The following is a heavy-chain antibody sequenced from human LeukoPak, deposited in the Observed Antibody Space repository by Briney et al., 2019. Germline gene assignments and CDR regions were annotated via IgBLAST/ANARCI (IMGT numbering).Heavy chain of an antibody. Sequence: GGSLRLSCAASGFTFSSYEMNWVRQAPGKGLEWVSYISSSGSTIYYADSVKGRFTISRDNAKNSLYLQMNSLRAEDTAVYYCAKDLTLMVYVTDAFDIWGQGTMVTVSS. J-gene: IGHJ3*02. CDR3: AKDLTLMVYVTDAFDI. CDR2: ISSSGSTI. V-gene: IGHV3-48*03. D-gene: IGHD2-8*01. CDR1: GFTFSSYE.